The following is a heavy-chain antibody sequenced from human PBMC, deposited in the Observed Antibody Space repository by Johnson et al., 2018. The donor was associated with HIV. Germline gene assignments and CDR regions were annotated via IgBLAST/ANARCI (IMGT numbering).Heavy chain of an antibody. Sequence: QVQLVESGGGVVQPGGSLRLSCATSGFTFSNYATHWVRQAPGKGLEWVAYIRYDGRTPSYADSVKVRFTISRDNSKNTLYLQMNSLRAEDTAVYYCARAVTPFGDWEAFDIWGQGTMVTVSS. J-gene: IGHJ3*02. CDR2: IRYDGRTP. V-gene: IGHV3-30*02. D-gene: IGHD3-10*01. CDR1: GFTFSNYA. CDR3: ARAVTPFGDWEAFDI.